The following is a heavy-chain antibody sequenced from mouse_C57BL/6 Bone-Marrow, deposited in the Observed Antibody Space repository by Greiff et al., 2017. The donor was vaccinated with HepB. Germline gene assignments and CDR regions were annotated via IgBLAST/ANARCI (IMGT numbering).Heavy chain of an antibody. V-gene: IGHV5-12*01. Sequence: EVQLQESGGGLVQPGGSLKLSCAASGFTFSDYYMYWVRQTPEKRLEWVAYISNGGGSTYYPETVKGRFTISRDNAKNTLYLQMGRLKSEETAMYYCARGSYRGYYAMDYWGQGTSVTVSS. J-gene: IGHJ4*01. CDR2: ISNGGGST. CDR1: GFTFSDYY. D-gene: IGHD2-12*01. CDR3: ARGSYRGYYAMDY.